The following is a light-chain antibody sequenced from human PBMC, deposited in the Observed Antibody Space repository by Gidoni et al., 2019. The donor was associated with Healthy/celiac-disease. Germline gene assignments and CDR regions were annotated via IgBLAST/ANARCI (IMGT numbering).Light chain of an antibody. V-gene: IGKV3-11*01. CDR3: QQRSNWPLYT. Sequence: EIVFTQSPATLSLSPGERATLSCRASQSVSSYLAWYQQKPGQAPRLLIYDASNRATGIPARFSGSGSGTDFTLTISSLEPEDFAVYYCQQRSNWPLYTFXQXTKLEIK. J-gene: IGKJ2*01. CDR1: QSVSSY. CDR2: DAS.